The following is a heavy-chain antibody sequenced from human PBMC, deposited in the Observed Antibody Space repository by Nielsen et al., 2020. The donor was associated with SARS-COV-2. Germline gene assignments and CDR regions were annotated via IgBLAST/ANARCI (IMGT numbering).Heavy chain of an antibody. J-gene: IGHJ6*03. V-gene: IGHV3-30-3*01. CDR2: ISYDGSNK. CDR3: ARGADINYYYYMDV. Sequence: GESLKISCVASGFTFSSYAMHWVRQAPGKGLEWVAVISYDGSNKYYADSVKGRFTISRDNSKNTLYLQMNSLRAEDTAVYYCARGADINYYYYMDVWGKGTTVTVSS. CDR1: GFTFSSYA.